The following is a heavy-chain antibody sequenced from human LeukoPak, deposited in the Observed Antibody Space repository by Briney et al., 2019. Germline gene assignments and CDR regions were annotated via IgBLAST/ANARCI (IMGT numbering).Heavy chain of an antibody. CDR3: ARHQGLLSAFDI. V-gene: IGHV4-34*01. D-gene: IGHD6-25*01. CDR1: GGSFSGYY. CDR2: INHSGST. Sequence: SETLSLTCAVYGGSFSGYYWSWIRQPPGKGLEWIGEINHSGSTNYNPSLKSRVTISVDTSKNQFSLKLSSVTAADTAVYYCARHQGLLSAFDIWGQGTMVTVSS. J-gene: IGHJ3*02.